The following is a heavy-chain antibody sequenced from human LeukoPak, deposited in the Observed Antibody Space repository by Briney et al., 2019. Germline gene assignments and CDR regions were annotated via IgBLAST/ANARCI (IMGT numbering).Heavy chain of an antibody. Sequence: PSETLSLTCAVYGGSFSGYYWSRIRQPPGKGLEWIGEINHSGSTNYNPSLKSRVTISVDTSKNQFSLKLSSVTAADTAVYYCARIGYCSGGSCSSQNYYYMDVWGKGTTVTVSS. CDR3: ARIGYCSGGSCSSQNYYYMDV. J-gene: IGHJ6*03. CDR2: INHSGST. D-gene: IGHD2-15*01. CDR1: GGSFSGYY. V-gene: IGHV4-34*01.